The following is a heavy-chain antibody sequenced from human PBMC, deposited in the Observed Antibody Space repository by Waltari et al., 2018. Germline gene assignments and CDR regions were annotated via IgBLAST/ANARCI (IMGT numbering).Heavy chain of an antibody. V-gene: IGHV5-51*01. Sequence: EVQLVQSGAEVKKPGESLKISCQGSGYSFARYWIGWVRQMPGKGLEWMGIIYPGDSSTKYSPSVQGQVTISVDTSISTAYLQWSSLKASDTAMYFCARQNIHSYGYGYFDYWGQGTLVTVSS. CDR2: IYPGDSST. CDR3: ARQNIHSYGYGYFDY. CDR1: GYSFARYW. J-gene: IGHJ4*02. D-gene: IGHD5-18*01.